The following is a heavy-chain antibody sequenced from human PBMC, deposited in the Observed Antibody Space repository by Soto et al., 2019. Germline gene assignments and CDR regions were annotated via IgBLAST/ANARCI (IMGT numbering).Heavy chain of an antibody. V-gene: IGHV4-59*08. CDR2: IYYIGST. CDR3: ARFTHCPGQTVLRNLS. D-gene: IGHD4-17*01. Sequence: ETLCPTHTVAGFSISRYYAGWIRQPPGKELKYIGYIYYIGSTNYNPSLKSRVTISVDRSKNQVSLKLGSVTAADMAVYFCARFTHCPGQTVLRNLSCGQ. J-gene: IGHJ5*02. CDR1: GFSISRYY.